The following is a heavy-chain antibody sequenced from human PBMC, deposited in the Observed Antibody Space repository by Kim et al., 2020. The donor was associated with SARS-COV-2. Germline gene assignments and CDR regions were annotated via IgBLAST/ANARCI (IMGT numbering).Heavy chain of an antibody. J-gene: IGHJ4*02. V-gene: IGHV1-18*01. D-gene: IGHD2-2*01. Sequence: NYAPKLQGRVTMTTDTSTSTAYMELRSRRSDDTAVYYCAREGNAPYYFDYWGQGTLVTVSS. CDR3: AREGNAPYYFDY.